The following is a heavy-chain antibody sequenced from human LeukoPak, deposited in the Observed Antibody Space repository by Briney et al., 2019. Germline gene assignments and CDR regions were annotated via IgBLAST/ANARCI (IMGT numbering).Heavy chain of an antibody. CDR2: INPSGGST. D-gene: IGHD6-6*01. Sequence: ASVKVSCKASGYTFTSYYMHWVRQAPGQGLEWMGIINPSGGSTSYAQKFQGRVTMTRDTSTSTVCMELSSLRSEDTAVYYCARAWGEDIAVRPYYFDYWGQGSLVTVSS. CDR3: ARAWGEDIAVRPYYFDY. J-gene: IGHJ4*02. V-gene: IGHV1-46*01. CDR1: GYTFTSYY.